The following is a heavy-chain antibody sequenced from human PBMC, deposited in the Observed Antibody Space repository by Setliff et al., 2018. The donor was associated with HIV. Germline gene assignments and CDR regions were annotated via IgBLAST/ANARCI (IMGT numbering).Heavy chain of an antibody. Sequence: PGGSLRLSCAASGFTFSSYSMNWVRQAPGKGLEWVSRINNDGSITSYAYSVKGRFTISRDNARNSLHLQMNSLRAEDTAVYYCAREPSGSLDYWGQGTLVTVS. J-gene: IGHJ4*02. CDR3: AREPSGSLDY. CDR2: INNDGSIT. CDR1: GFTFSSYS. D-gene: IGHD6-19*01. V-gene: IGHV3-74*01.